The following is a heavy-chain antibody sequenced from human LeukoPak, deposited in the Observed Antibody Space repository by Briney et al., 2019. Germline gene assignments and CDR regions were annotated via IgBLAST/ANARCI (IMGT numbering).Heavy chain of an antibody. V-gene: IGHV3-48*03. J-gene: IGHJ4*02. D-gene: IGHD1-26*01. CDR3: ARDRGLVVDY. Sequence: GGSLRLSCAASEFTFSSYEMNWVRQAPGKGLEWVSYISSSGNTIYYADSVKGRFTISRDNAKNSLYLQMNSLRAEDTAVYYCARDRGLVVDYWGQGTLVTVSS. CDR2: ISSSGNTI. CDR1: EFTFSSYE.